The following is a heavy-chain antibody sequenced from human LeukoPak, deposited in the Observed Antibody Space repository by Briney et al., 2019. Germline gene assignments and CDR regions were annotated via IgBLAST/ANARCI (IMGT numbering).Heavy chain of an antibody. D-gene: IGHD3-10*01. CDR3: ARDYGSGSIVFDY. CDR2: IRYDGSNK. CDR1: GFTFSSYG. V-gene: IGHV3-30*02. Sequence: PGGSLRLSCAASGFTFSSYGMHWVRQAPGKGLEWVAFIRYDGSNKYYADSVKGRFTISRDNSKNTLYLQMNSLRAEDTAVYYCARDYGSGSIVFDYWGQGTLVTVSS. J-gene: IGHJ4*02.